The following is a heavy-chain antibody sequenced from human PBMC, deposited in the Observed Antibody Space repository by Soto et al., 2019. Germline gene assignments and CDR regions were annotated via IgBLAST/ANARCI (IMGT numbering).Heavy chain of an antibody. D-gene: IGHD1-1*01. CDR3: ARHRKEANGTLGFDP. CDR2: IDPSDSYT. CDR1: GYSFTSYW. J-gene: IGHJ5*02. Sequence: PGESLKISCKGSGYSFTSYWISWMRQMPGKGLEWMGRIDPSDSYTNFSPSFQGHVTISADKSISTAYVQWSSLKASDTAMYYCARHRKEANGTLGFDPWGQGTLVTVSS. V-gene: IGHV5-10-1*01.